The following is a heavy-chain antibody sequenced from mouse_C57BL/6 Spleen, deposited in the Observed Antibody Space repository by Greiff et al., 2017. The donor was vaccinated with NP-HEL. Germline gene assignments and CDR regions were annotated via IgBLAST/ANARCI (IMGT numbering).Heavy chain of an antibody. V-gene: IGHV1-64*01. J-gene: IGHJ4*01. CDR3: ARQSVYYDCMDY. D-gene: IGHD2-4*01. CDR2: IHPNSGST. Sequence: QVQLQQPGAELVKPGASVKLSCKASGYTFTSYWMHWVKQRPGQGLEWIGMIHPNSGSTNYNEKFKSKATLTVDKSSSTAYMQLSSLTSEDSAVYYCARQSVYYDCMDYWGQGTSVTVSS. CDR1: GYTFTSYW.